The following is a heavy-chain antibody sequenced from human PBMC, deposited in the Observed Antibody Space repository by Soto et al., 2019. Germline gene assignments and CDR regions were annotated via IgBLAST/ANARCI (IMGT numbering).Heavy chain of an antibody. CDR1: GFTFISYG. CDR2: ISYDGSNK. V-gene: IGHV3-30*18. D-gene: IGHD3-22*01. J-gene: IGHJ4*02. CDR3: AKDLNDSSGYYSDYFDY. Sequence: GGSLKLSCAASGFTFISYGMHWVRQAPGKGLEWVAVISYDGSNKYYADSVKGRFTISRDNSKNTLYLQMNSLRAEDTAVYYCAKDLNDSSGYYSDYFDYWGQGT.